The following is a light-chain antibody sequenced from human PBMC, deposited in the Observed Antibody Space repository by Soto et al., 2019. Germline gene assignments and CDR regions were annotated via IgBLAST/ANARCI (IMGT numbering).Light chain of an antibody. CDR1: SSDVGGYTY. V-gene: IGLV2-8*01. J-gene: IGLJ1*01. CDR2: EVS. Sequence: QSALTQPPSASGSPGQSVTISCTGTSSDVGGYTYVSWYQQHPGKAPKLIIYEVSKRPSGVPDRFAGSKSGNTASLTVSGLQAEDEADYYCTSYAGSNTYVFGTGTKLTVL. CDR3: TSYAGSNTYV.